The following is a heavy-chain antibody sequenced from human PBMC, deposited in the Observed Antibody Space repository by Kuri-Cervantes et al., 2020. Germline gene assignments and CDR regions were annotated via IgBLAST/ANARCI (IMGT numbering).Heavy chain of an antibody. CDR3: TTFEQSTTVTTGYYYYYMDV. CDR1: GFIFTSYW. V-gene: IGHV3-7*03. J-gene: IGHJ6*03. CDR2: IKHDGSEK. Sequence: GGSLRLSCAASGFIFTSYWMNWIRQAPGKGLEWVANIKHDGSEKYYVDSVKGRFTISRDNAKNSLYLQMNSLKTEDTAVYYCTTFEQSTTVTTGYYYYYMDVWGKGTTVTVSS. D-gene: IGHD4-17*01.